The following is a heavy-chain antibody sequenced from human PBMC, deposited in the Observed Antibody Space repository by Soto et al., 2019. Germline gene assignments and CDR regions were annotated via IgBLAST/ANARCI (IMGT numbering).Heavy chain of an antibody. CDR3: ARDPPSAYYVFGGVYYPVLVN. CDR1: GGTFSSYT. J-gene: IGHJ6*04. D-gene: IGHD3-3*01. CDR2: IIPILGIA. V-gene: IGHV1-69*04. Sequence: ASVKVSCKASGGTFSSYTISWVRQAPGQGLEWMGRIIPILGIANYAQKFQGRVTITADKSTSTAYMELSSLRSEDTAVYYCARDPPSAYYVFGGVYYPVLVNWGKGTPVTVSS.